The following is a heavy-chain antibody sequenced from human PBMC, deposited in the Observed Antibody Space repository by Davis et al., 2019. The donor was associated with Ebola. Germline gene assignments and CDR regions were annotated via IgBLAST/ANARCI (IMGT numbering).Heavy chain of an antibody. Sequence: GESLKISCAASEFTFRNYAMSWVRQAPGHGLEWVSGIGGSGTSTYYADSVKGRFTISRDNSKDTLYLQMNSLRAEDTAIYYCAKGSGERYCSSTRCYYVDSWGQGTLVTVSS. CDR1: EFTFRNYA. CDR2: IGGSGTST. D-gene: IGHD2-2*01. CDR3: AKGSGERYCSSTRCYYVDS. V-gene: IGHV3-23*01. J-gene: IGHJ4*02.